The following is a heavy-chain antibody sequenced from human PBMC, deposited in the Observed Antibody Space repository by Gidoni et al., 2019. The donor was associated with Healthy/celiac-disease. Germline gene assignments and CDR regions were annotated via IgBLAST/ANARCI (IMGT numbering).Heavy chain of an antibody. CDR1: GGSISSSNW. Sequence: QVQLQESGPGLVKPSGTLSLTCAVSGGSISSSNWWSWVRQPPGKGLEWIGEIYHSGSTNYNPSLQRRVTISVDKSKNQFSLKLSSVTAADTAVYYCARDQSAAAAGTYYFDYWGQGTLVTVSS. J-gene: IGHJ4*02. D-gene: IGHD6-13*01. CDR2: IYHSGST. V-gene: IGHV4-4*02. CDR3: ARDQSAAAAGTYYFDY.